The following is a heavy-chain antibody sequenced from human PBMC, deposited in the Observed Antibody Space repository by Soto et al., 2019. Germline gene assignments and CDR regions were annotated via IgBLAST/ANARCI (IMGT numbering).Heavy chain of an antibody. V-gene: IGHV3-9*01. CDR1: GFTFDDYA. Sequence: EVQLVESGGGLVQPGRSLRLYCAASGFTFDDYAMHWVRQAPGKGLEWVSGISWNSGSIGYADSVKGRFTISRDNAKNSLYLQMNSLSAEDTALYYCAKGRDYGDYGWYFDLWGRGTLVTVSS. CDR2: ISWNSGSI. J-gene: IGHJ2*01. D-gene: IGHD4-17*01. CDR3: AKGRDYGDYGWYFDL.